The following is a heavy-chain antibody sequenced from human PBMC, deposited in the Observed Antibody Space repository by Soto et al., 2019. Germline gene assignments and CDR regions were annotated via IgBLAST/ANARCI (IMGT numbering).Heavy chain of an antibody. CDR1: GFTFSSYG. Sequence: GGSLRLSCAASGFTFSSYGMHWVRQAPGKGLEWVAVISYDGGNKYYADSVKGRFTISRDNSKNTVYLQMDSLRAEDTAVYYCAKEGSGWYEDYWGQGTLVTVSS. CDR3: AKEGSGWYEDY. V-gene: IGHV3-30*18. D-gene: IGHD6-19*01. J-gene: IGHJ4*02. CDR2: ISYDGGNK.